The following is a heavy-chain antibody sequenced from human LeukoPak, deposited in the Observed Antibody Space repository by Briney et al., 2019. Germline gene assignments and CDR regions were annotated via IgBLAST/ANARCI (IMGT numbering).Heavy chain of an antibody. Sequence: GGSLRLSCSASGFTFTNWWMTWVRQAPGRGLEWVASIKGDGSEKYYVDSVKGRFTISRDNAKSSLYLQVNNLRADDTAVYYCARDLNWETYWGQGTLVTVSS. V-gene: IGHV3-7*01. CDR2: IKGDGSEK. CDR1: GFTFTNWW. CDR3: ARDLNWETY. J-gene: IGHJ4*02. D-gene: IGHD7-27*01.